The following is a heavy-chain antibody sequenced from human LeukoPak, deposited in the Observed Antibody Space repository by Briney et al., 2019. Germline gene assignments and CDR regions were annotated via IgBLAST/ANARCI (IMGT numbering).Heavy chain of an antibody. D-gene: IGHD3-10*01. CDR1: GGSISSYY. Sequence: SETLSLTCTVSGGSISSYYWSWIRQPPGKGLEWIGYIYTSGSTNYNPSLKSRVTISVDTSKNQFSLKLSSVTAADTAVYYRARHLSGSYYNPWFDPWGQGTLVTVSS. V-gene: IGHV4-4*09. CDR2: IYTSGST. J-gene: IGHJ5*02. CDR3: ARHLSGSYYNPWFDP.